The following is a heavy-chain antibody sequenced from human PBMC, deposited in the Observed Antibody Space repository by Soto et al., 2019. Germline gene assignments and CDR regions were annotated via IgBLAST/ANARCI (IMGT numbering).Heavy chain of an antibody. CDR2: ISGSGGST. D-gene: IGHD6-13*01. V-gene: IGHV3-23*01. Sequence: HPGGSLRLSCAASGFTFSSYAMSWVRQAPGKGLEWVSAISGSGGSTYYADSVKGRFTISRDNSKNTLYLQMNSLRAEDTAVYYCAKAPPKIAAAGFNWFDPWGQGTLVNVSS. CDR1: GFTFSSYA. CDR3: AKAPPKIAAAGFNWFDP. J-gene: IGHJ5*02.